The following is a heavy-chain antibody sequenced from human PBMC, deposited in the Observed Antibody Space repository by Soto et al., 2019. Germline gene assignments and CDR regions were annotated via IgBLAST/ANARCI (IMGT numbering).Heavy chain of an antibody. D-gene: IGHD2-15*01. CDR1: GGSISSYY. J-gene: IGHJ5*02. CDR2: IYYSGST. V-gene: IGHV4-59*01. CDR3: AKGAVVTPNPGEVWFDP. Sequence: PSETLSLTCTVSGGSISSYYWSWIRQPPGKGLEWIGYIYYSGSTNYNPSLKSRVTISVDTSKNQFSLKLSSVTAADTAVYYCAKGAVVTPNPGEVWFDPWGQGTLVTVSP.